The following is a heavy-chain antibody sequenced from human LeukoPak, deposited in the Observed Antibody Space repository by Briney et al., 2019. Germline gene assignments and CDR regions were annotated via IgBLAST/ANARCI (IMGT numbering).Heavy chain of an antibody. CDR2: ISYDGSNK. J-gene: IGHJ4*01. CDR1: GFTFSSYA. V-gene: IGHV3-30*04. Sequence: GRSLRLSCAASGFTFSSYAMHWVRQAPGKGLEWVAVISYDGSNKYYADSVKGRFTISRDNSKNTLYLQMNSLKIEDTAVYYCTKLARAPRDFDYWGQGTLVTVSS. D-gene: IGHD2-8*01. CDR3: TKLARAPRDFDY.